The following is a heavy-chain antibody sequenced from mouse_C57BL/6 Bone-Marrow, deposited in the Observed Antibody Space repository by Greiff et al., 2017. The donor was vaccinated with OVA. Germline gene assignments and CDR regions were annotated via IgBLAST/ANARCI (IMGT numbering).Heavy chain of an antibody. D-gene: IGHD1-1*01. J-gene: IGHJ4*01. V-gene: IGHV1-4*01. Sequence: VQLQQSGAELARPGASVKMSCKASGYTFTSYTMHWVKQRPGQGLEWIGYINPRSGYTKYNQKFKDKATLTADKSSSTTYMQLSNLTSEDSAVYYSARKYYGNAMDYWGQGTSVTVSS. CDR3: ARKYYGNAMDY. CDR2: INPRSGYT. CDR1: GYTFTSYT.